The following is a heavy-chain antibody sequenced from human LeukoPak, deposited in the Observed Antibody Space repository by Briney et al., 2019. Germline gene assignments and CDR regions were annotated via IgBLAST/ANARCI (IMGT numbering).Heavy chain of an antibody. CDR1: GGSISTYY. Sequence: PSETLSLTCTVSGGSISTYYWSWIRQPPGKGLEWIGYIYYSGSTNYNPSPKSRVTISVDTSKNQFSLKLSSVTAADTAVYYCARLFNWFDPWGQGTLVTVSS. CDR2: IYYSGST. CDR3: ARLFNWFDP. J-gene: IGHJ5*02. V-gene: IGHV4-59*01.